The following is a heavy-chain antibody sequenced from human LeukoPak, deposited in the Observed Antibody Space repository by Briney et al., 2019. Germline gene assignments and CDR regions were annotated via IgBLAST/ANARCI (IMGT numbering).Heavy chain of an antibody. J-gene: IGHJ4*02. CDR1: GGTFSSYA. CDR2: IIPIFGTA. D-gene: IGHD3-9*01. Sequence: ASVKVSCKASGGTFSSYAISWVRQAPGQGLEWMGGIIPIFGTANYAQKFQGRVTITADKSTSTACMELSSLRSEDTAVYYCARGGYDILTGYYRGWGQGTLVTVSS. V-gene: IGHV1-69*06. CDR3: ARGGYDILTGYYRG.